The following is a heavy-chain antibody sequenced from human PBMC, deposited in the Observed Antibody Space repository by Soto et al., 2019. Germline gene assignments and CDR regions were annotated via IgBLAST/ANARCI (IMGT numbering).Heavy chain of an antibody. V-gene: IGHV5-51*01. CDR3: ARSGRMGQRLTRV. Sequence: GEYVKMSCKGSGYRSNRYWNGWVRQMAGKGLAWMGIIYPRDSDTRYSPSFQGQVTISADKSISTAYLQWSSLKASDTAMYYCARSGRMGQRLTRVWYQGTTLTVS. CDR2: IYPRDSDT. D-gene: IGHD6-25*01. J-gene: IGHJ6*02. CDR1: GYRSNRYW.